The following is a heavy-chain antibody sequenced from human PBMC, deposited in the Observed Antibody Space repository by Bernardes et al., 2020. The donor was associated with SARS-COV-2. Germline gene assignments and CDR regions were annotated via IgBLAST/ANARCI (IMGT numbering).Heavy chain of an antibody. CDR3: ATVVGYSYGGGWFDP. CDR2: ISGDDGNT. Sequence: AQEKAGCKASGYTFTSYGIIWVRQAPGQGLEWMGWISGDDGNTNYAQKFHGRVTMTTDTSTSTAYMELRSLRSDDTAVYYCATVVGYSYGGGWFDPWGQGTLVTVSS. D-gene: IGHD5-12*01. V-gene: IGHV1-18*01. CDR1: GYTFTSYG. J-gene: IGHJ5*02.